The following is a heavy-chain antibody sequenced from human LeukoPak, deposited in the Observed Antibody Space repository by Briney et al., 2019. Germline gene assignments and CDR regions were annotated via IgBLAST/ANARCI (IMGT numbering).Heavy chain of an antibody. D-gene: IGHD3-10*01. CDR3: AGPLGSPYFHH. Sequence: PGGSLRLSCAASGFTFSSYWMSWVRQAPGKGLEWVANIKQDGSEQYYVDSVKGRFSISRDNAKKSLYLQMNSLRVDDTAVYYCAGPLGSPYFHHWGQGTLVTVSS. V-gene: IGHV3-7*01. CDR2: IKQDGSEQ. CDR1: GFTFSSYW. J-gene: IGHJ1*01.